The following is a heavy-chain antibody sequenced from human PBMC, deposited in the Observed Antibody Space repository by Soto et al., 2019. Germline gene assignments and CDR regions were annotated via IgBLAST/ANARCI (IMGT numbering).Heavy chain of an antibody. CDR2: ISYDGSNQ. CDR1: GFTFRNYA. V-gene: IGHV3-30-3*01. D-gene: IGHD3-22*01. J-gene: IGHJ4*02. CDR3: ARDDYASTGRNSGFDY. Sequence: QVQLVGSGGGVVQPGRSLRLSCAASGFTFRNYAMHWVRQDRQAPGQGLEWVAVISYDGSNQFYADSVKGRFTISRDDSKNTLYLEMNSLRADDTAVYYCARDDYASTGRNSGFDYWGQGTLVTVSS.